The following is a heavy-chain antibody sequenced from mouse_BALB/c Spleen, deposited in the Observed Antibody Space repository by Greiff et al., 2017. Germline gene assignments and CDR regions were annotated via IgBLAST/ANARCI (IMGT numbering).Heavy chain of an antibody. J-gene: IGHJ4*01. Sequence: EVQRVESGGDLVKPGGSLKLSCAASGFTFSSYGMSWVRQTPDKRLEWVATISSGGSYTYYPDSVKGRFTISRDNAKNTLYLQMSSLKSEDTAMYYCARRDGNQGNAMDYWGQGTSVTVSS. D-gene: IGHD2-1*01. CDR3: ARRDGNQGNAMDY. CDR1: GFTFSSYG. V-gene: IGHV5-6*01. CDR2: ISSGGSYT.